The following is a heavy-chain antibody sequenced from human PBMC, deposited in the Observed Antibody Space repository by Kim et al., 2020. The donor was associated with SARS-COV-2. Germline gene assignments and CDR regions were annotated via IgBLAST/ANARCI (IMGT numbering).Heavy chain of an antibody. J-gene: IGHJ4*02. Sequence: SETLSLTCAVYGGSFSGYYWSGIRQPPGKGLEWIGEINHSGSTNYNPSLKSRVTISVDTSKNQFSLKLSSVTAADTAVYYCAREAFPAYGSGSYGGGLDYWGQGTLVTVSS. CDR3: AREAFPAYGSGSYGGGLDY. CDR1: GGSFSGYY. V-gene: IGHV4-34*01. D-gene: IGHD3-10*01. CDR2: INHSGST.